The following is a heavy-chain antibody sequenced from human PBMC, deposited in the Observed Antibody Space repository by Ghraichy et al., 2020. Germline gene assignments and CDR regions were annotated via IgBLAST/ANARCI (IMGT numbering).Heavy chain of an antibody. CDR3: ARDATNIAYCGGDCYNDAFDI. Sequence: SCAASGFTFDDYGVSWVRQAPGKGLEWVSGINWNGGSTGYADSVKGRFTISRDNAKNSLYLQMNSLRAEDTALYYCARDATNIAYCGGDCYNDAFDIWGQGTMVTVSS. D-gene: IGHD2-21*02. CDR2: INWNGGST. CDR1: GFTFDDYG. J-gene: IGHJ3*02. V-gene: IGHV3-20*04.